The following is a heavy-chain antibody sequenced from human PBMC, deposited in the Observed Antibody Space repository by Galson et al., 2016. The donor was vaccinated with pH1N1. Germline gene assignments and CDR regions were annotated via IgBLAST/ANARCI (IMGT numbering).Heavy chain of an antibody. D-gene: IGHD2-8*01. V-gene: IGHV4-39*01. CDR2: IYHSGST. J-gene: IGHJ4*02. Sequence: ETLSLTCSVSGASITSYSFYWGWIRQLPGKELEWIGTIYHSGSTYYNPSLRSRATLSVDTSKNQFSLRLTSVTAAAPAVYYCASRGPVHFAYWGPGIVVTVSS. CDR3: ASRGPVHFAY. CDR1: GASITSYSFY.